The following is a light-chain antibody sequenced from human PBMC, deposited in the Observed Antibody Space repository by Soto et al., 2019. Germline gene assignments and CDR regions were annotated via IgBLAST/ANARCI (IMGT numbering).Light chain of an antibody. V-gene: IGKV1-5*03. Sequence: DIQMTQSPSTLSSSVGDRVTITCRASQSISSWLAWYQQQPGQAPQLLIFKASSLESGVPSRFSGSGSGTEFTLTISSLEPDDFAAYYCQQYNSYPRTFGQGTKVEIK. CDR3: QQYNSYPRT. J-gene: IGKJ1*01. CDR1: QSISSW. CDR2: KAS.